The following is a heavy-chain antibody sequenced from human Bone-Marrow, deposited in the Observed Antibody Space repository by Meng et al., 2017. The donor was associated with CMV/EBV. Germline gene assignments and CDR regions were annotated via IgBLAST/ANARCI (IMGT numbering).Heavy chain of an antibody. J-gene: IGHJ4*02. V-gene: IGHV4-4*02. Sequence: SETLSLTCGVSGGTISSYNWWSWVRQPPGKGLEWIGEIYQSGSTNYNPSLKSRVTKSVDKSKNQLSLKMRTVTAADTAVYYCARERVRYCNSTSCYRARGLDYWGQGTLVTVSS. CDR1: GGTISSYNW. CDR3: ARERVRYCNSTSCYRARGLDY. CDR2: IYQSGST. D-gene: IGHD2-2*02.